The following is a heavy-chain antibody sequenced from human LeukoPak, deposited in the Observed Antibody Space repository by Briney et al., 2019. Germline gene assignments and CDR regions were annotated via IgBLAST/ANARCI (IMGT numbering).Heavy chain of an antibody. Sequence: ASVKVSCKASGYTFTSYYMHWVRQAPGQGLEGMGIINPSGGSTSNAQKFQGRVTMTRDTSTSTVYMELSSLRSEDTAVYYRARLLCGDYHRGDYWYFDLWGRGTLVTVSS. CDR2: INPSGGST. J-gene: IGHJ2*01. CDR1: GYTFTSYY. D-gene: IGHD4-17*01. CDR3: ARLLCGDYHRGDYWYFDL. V-gene: IGHV1-46*01.